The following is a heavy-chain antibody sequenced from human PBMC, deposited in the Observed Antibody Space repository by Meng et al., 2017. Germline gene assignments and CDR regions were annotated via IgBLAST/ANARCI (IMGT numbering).Heavy chain of an antibody. Sequence: QLQPQESGPGLVKPSGTFSLTCVVSGGSISSVDWWSWVRQPPGKGLEWIGEIYHGGNTNYNPSLKSRVTISIDKSKNQFSLKLSSETAADTAVYYCASWIYSCGWQWGQGTLVTVSS. CDR2: IYHGGNT. V-gene: IGHV4/OR15-8*02. D-gene: IGHD6-19*01. CDR3: ASWIYSCGWQ. J-gene: IGHJ4*02. CDR1: GGSISSVDW.